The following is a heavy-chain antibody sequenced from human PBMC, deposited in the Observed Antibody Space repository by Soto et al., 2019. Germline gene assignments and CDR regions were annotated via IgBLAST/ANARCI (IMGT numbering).Heavy chain of an antibody. D-gene: IGHD3-9*01. J-gene: IGHJ4*02. CDR1: GYTFTSYG. V-gene: IGHV1-18*04. Sequence: QVQLVQSGAEVKKPGASVKVSCKASGYTFTSYGISWVRQAPGQGLEWMGWINAYNGNTNYAQKFQGRVTMTTDTSTSTAYMELRSLRSDDTAVYYCARSGIPERYFETHFESWGQGTLVTVSS. CDR3: ARSGIPERYFETHFES. CDR2: INAYNGNT.